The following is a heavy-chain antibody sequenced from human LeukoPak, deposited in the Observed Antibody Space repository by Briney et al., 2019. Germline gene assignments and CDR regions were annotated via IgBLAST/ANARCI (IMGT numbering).Heavy chain of an antibody. D-gene: IGHD4-17*01. CDR1: GLTCSHNY. J-gene: IGHJ5*02. CDR2: IHTSGDT. V-gene: IGHV3-53*01. CDR3: IVFGDSNH. Sequence: GGSLRLSCAASGLTCSHNYVSWVRQAPGKGLEWVSAIHTSGDTCYADSVKGRFTISRDTSKNTLYLQINSLRVEDTAVYYCIVFGDSNHWGQGTLVTVSS.